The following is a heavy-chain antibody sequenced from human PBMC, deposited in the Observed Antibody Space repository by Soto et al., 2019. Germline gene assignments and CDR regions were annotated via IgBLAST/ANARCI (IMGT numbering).Heavy chain of an antibody. J-gene: IGHJ5*01. D-gene: IGHD3-22*01. Sequence: KPSETLSLTCAVYGGSFSGHSWTWIRQSPGKGLEWIGDINHSGRVNYSPSLKSRVTISLDTSKNQFSLTLSAVTAADTAMYYCSTRAYDTNGYYRSDPWGQGTLVTVSS. CDR1: GGSFSGHS. CDR3: STRAYDTNGYYRSDP. V-gene: IGHV4-34*01. CDR2: INHSGRV.